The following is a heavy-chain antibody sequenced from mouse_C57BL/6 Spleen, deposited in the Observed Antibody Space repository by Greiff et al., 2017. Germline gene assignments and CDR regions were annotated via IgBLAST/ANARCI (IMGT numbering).Heavy chain of an antibody. CDR3: ARYRTQGGWYFDV. D-gene: IGHD2-12*01. CDR1: GYSFTGYY. CDR2: INPSTGGT. J-gene: IGHJ1*03. V-gene: IGHV1-42*01. Sequence: EVQLQQSGPELVKPGASVKISCKASGYSFTGYYMNWVKQSPEKSLEWIGEINPSTGGTTYNQKFKAKATLTVDKSSSTAYMQLKSLTSEDSAVYYCARYRTQGGWYFDVWGTGTTVTVSS.